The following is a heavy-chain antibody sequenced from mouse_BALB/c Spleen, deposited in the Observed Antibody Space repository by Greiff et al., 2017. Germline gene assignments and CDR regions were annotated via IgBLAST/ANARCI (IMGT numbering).Heavy chain of an antibody. D-gene: IGHD1-1*01. CDR3: ARAAVVATDAMDY. V-gene: IGHV3-8*02. Sequence: EVQLQESGPSLVKPSQTLSLTCSVTGDSITSCYWNWIRKFPGNKLEYMGYISYSGSTYYNPSLKSRISITRDTSKNQYYLQLNSVTTEDTATYYCARAAVVATDAMDYWGQGTSVTVSS. CDR1: GDSITSCY. CDR2: ISYSGST. J-gene: IGHJ4*01.